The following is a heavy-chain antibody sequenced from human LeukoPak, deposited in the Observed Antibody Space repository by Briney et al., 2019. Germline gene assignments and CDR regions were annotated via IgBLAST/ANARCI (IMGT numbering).Heavy chain of an antibody. CDR1: GGSISSTTYF. D-gene: IGHD3-9*01. Sequence: PSETLSLTCTVSGGSISSTTYFWAWIRQPPGEGLEWIGSIYYSGSTHYNPSRKSRVTISVATSKNQFSLRLSSVTAADTALFYCARQLRYNYGMDVWGQGTTVTVSS. CDR3: ARQLRYNYGMDV. V-gene: IGHV4-39*01. CDR2: IYYSGST. J-gene: IGHJ6*02.